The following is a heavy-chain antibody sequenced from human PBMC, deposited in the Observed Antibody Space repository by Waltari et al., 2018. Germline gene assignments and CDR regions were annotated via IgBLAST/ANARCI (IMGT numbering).Heavy chain of an antibody. V-gene: IGHV3-30-3*01. CDR2: ISSDGGTK. D-gene: IGHD3-10*01. CDR1: GFTFLNYA. J-gene: IGHJ4*02. Sequence: QVHLVASGGGVGQPGMSLSLSCPAFGFTFLNYAMHRVRQAPGKGLEWLTVISSDGGTKYYADSVRGRFTVSRDKSTNTLHLQMTNLTPEDAAVYYCARDRQGASASSPEITHWGQGTLVTVSS. CDR3: ARDRQGASASSPEITH.